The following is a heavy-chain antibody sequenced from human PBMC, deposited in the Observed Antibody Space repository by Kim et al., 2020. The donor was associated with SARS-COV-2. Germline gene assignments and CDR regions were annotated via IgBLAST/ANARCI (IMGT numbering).Heavy chain of an antibody. CDR3: SRGHNYYGMDV. CDR2: IKPNSGDT. V-gene: IGHV1-2*05. Sequence: ASVKVSCKASGYSFGGYYIHWVRQAPGQGLEWMGQIKPNSGDTKDAQNFQGRVIMTSDTSINTAYLEVNRLTSDDSVVYYCSRGHNYYGMDVWGQGTTVT. J-gene: IGHJ6*02. CDR1: GYSFGGYY.